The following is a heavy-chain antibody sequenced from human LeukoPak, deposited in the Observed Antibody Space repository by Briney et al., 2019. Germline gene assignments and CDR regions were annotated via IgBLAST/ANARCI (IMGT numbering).Heavy chain of an antibody. Sequence: GASVSVSCKASGGTFNSYVISWVRQAPGQGLEWMGGIIPLFDTATYAQKFQDRVTITADTSTSTVYMELSSLRSEDTAVYFCARGSSGISSWFDPWGQGTLVTVSS. CDR3: ARGSSGISSWFDP. CDR2: IIPLFDTA. D-gene: IGHD6-19*01. J-gene: IGHJ5*02. CDR1: GGTFNSYV. V-gene: IGHV1-69*06.